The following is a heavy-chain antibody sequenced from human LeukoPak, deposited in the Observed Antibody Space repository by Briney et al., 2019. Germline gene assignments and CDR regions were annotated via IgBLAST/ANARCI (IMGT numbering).Heavy chain of an antibody. V-gene: IGHV3-64*01. D-gene: IGHD1-14*01. J-gene: IGHJ3*02. Sequence: GGSLRLSCAASGFTFSSYEMNWVRQAPGKGLEFVSSIGAEGTIAFYANSVKGRFTISRDNSKSTMHLQMGGLRPEDSAVYYCARELGGTKTGGFDIWGQGTVVTVSS. CDR3: ARELGGTKTGGFDI. CDR2: IGAEGTIA. CDR1: GFTFSSYE.